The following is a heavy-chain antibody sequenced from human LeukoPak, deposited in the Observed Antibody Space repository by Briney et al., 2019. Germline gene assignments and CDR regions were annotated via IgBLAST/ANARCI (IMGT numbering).Heavy chain of an antibody. V-gene: IGHV1-18*01. J-gene: IGHJ4*02. CDR3: ARDKQGELGY. D-gene: IGHD1-26*01. CDR1: GYTFTNYG. Sequence: ASVKVSCKASGYTFTNYGISWVRQAPGQGLEWMGWISPYNDNANYTQRLQGRATMTTDTSTSTAYMEMRSLRSDDTAVYYCARDKQGELGYWGQGTLVTVSS. CDR2: ISPYNDNA.